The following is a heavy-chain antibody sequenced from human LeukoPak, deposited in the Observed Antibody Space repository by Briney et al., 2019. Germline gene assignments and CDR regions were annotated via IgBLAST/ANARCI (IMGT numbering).Heavy chain of an antibody. CDR1: AYTFTTYY. D-gene: IGHD3-10*01. V-gene: IGHV1-2*02. CDR2: INPNSGGT. CDR3: ARGHGSYYYYMDV. Sequence: GASVKVSCKASAYTFTTYYMLWVRQAPGQGLEWLGWINPNSGGTDYAQKFQGRVTMTRDTSTSTAYMELSRLRSDDTAVYHCARGHGSYYYYMDVWGKGTTVTVSS. J-gene: IGHJ6*03.